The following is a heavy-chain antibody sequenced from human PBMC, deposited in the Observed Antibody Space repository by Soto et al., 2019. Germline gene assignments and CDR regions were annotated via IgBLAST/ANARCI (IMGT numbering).Heavy chain of an antibody. J-gene: IGHJ4*02. CDR1: GGSISSGGYY. CDR2: IYYSGST. D-gene: IGHD3-22*01. V-gene: IGHV4-31*03. Sequence: SETLSLTCTVSGGSISSGGYYWSWIRQHPGKGLEWIGYIYYSGSTYYNPSLKSRVTISVDTSKNQFSLKLSSVTAADTAVYYCARERLYYYDSSGSFDYWGQGTLVTVSS. CDR3: ARERLYYYDSSGSFDY.